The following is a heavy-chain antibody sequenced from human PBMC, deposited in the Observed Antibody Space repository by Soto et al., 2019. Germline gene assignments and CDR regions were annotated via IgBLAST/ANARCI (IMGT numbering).Heavy chain of an antibody. CDR3: ARDATFGTKGGSFDI. V-gene: IGHV3-33*01. CDR1: GFTFRIYS. D-gene: IGHD3-16*01. J-gene: IGHJ3*02. Sequence: GSLRLSCAASGFTFRIYSMHWVRQSPGKGLEWVAVMWYDGTNKYYGESVKGRFTISRDNSENTLYLQMNSLRVEDTAVYYCARDATFGTKGGSFDIWGHGTLVTVSS. CDR2: MWYDGTNK.